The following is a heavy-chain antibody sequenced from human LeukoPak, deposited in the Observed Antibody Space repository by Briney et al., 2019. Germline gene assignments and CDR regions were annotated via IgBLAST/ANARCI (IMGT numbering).Heavy chain of an antibody. V-gene: IGHV4-59*08. D-gene: IGHD5-18*01. CDR2: THDSGNS. Sequence: PSETLSLTCTVSGGSITNNYWAWIRQPPGKGLEWIGYTHDSGNSNYNPSLRSRVTISVDTSKNQFSLKLSSVTAADTAVYYCARQSYSYGYTYYYYGMDVWGQGTTVTVSS. CDR3: ARQSYSYGYTYYYYGMDV. J-gene: IGHJ6*02. CDR1: GGSITNNY.